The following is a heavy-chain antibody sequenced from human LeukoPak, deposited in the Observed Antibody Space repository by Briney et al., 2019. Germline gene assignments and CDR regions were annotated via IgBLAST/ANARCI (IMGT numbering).Heavy chain of an antibody. J-gene: IGHJ4*02. CDR3: AGGLYGGYVAGVDY. Sequence: GGSLRLSCVASGFTFSSYWMSWVRQAPGKGLEWVANIKYDGSEKYYVDSVKGRFTISRDNAKNSLFLQMNSLRAEDTAVYYCAGGLYGGYVAGVDYWGQGTLVTVSS. CDR1: GFTFSSYW. CDR2: IKYDGSEK. V-gene: IGHV3-7*04. D-gene: IGHD5-12*01.